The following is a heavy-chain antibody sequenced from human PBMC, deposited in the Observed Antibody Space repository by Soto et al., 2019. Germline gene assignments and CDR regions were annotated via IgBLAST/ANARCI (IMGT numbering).Heavy chain of an antibody. J-gene: IGHJ4*02. V-gene: IGHV4-38-2*01. CDR3: VRTVAVAGTNVPDYFDH. CDR1: GCAISNGYY. Sequence: PSETLSLTCAVSGCAISNGYYWGWVRQPPGKGLEWIGDSHQSGITHHSPSLKGRVITSMLTSKNQFSLDLISVTAADTAVYYCVRTVAVAGTNVPDYFDHWGQGIQVTVSS. CDR2: SHQSGIT. D-gene: IGHD6-19*01.